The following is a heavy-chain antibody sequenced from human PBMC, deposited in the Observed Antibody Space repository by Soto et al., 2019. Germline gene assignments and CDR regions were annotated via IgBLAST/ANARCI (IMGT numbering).Heavy chain of an antibody. CDR1: GGSFSGYY. Sequence: SETLSLTCAVYGGSFSGYYWSWIRQPPGKGLEWIGEINHSGSTNYNPSLKSRVTISVDTSKNQFSLKLSSVTAADTAVYYCARALPTLAAAGHFEYSGQGTLVTVSS. CDR2: INHSGST. J-gene: IGHJ4*02. V-gene: IGHV4-34*01. CDR3: ARALPTLAAAGHFEY. D-gene: IGHD6-13*01.